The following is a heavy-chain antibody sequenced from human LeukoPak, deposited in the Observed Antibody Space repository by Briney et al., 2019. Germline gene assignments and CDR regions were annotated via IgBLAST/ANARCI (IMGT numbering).Heavy chain of an antibody. CDR2: IYYSGST. V-gene: IGHV4-59*01. J-gene: IGHJ6*02. CDR3: ARVGGSGSYYYAMDV. D-gene: IGHD3-10*01. CDR1: AVSISSYY. Sequence: SETLSLTCTVSAVSISSYYWSWLRQPPGKGLEWIGDIYYSGSTNYNPSLKSRVTISVDTSKNQFSLKLSSVTAADTAVYYCARVGGSGSYYYAMDVWGQGTTVTVSS.